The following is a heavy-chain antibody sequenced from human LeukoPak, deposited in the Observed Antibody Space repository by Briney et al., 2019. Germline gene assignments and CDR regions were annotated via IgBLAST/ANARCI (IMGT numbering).Heavy chain of an antibody. D-gene: IGHD6-19*01. V-gene: IGHV3-21*01. Sequence: GGSLRLSCAASGFTFSSYSMNWVRQAPGQGLDWVSSISSSSSYIYYADSVKGRFTIFRDNAKNSLYLQMNSLRAEDTAVYYCARERRHSSGVDYWGQGTLVTVSS. CDR3: ARERRHSSGVDY. CDR1: GFTFSSYS. CDR2: ISSSSSYI. J-gene: IGHJ4*02.